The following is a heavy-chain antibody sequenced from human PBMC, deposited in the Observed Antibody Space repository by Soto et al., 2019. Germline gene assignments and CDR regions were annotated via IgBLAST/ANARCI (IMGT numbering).Heavy chain of an antibody. D-gene: IGHD2-2*01. V-gene: IGHV3-74*01. J-gene: IGHJ4*02. CDR2: INSDGSST. Sequence: GGSLRLSCAASGFTFSSYWMHWVRQAPGKGLVWVSRINSDGSSTSYADSVKGRFTISRDNAKNTLYLQMNSLRAEDTAVYYCARATDCSSTSCYPYYFDYWGQGTLVTVSS. CDR3: ARATDCSSTSCYPYYFDY. CDR1: GFTFSSYW.